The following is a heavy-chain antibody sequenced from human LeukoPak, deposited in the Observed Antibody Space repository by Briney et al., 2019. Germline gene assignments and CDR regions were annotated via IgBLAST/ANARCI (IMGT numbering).Heavy chain of an antibody. CDR2: INPSGGST. CDR1: GYTFTSYY. J-gene: IGHJ4*02. V-gene: IGHV1-46*01. Sequence: ASVKVSCKASGYTFTSYYMHWVRQAPGQGLEWMGIINPSGGSTSYAQKFQGRVTITRDTSTSTVYMELSSLRSEDTAVYYCARDRAVVGGNYYFDYWGQGTLVTVSS. D-gene: IGHD3-10*01. CDR3: ARDRAVVGGNYYFDY.